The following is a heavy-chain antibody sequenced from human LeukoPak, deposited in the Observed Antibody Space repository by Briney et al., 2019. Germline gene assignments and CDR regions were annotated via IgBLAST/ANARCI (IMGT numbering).Heavy chain of an antibody. V-gene: IGHV3-48*01. CDR1: RFTFSSHS. Sequence: GGSLRLSCAASRFTFSSHSMHWVRQAPGKGLEWVSAIDSTSSSIHYADSVKGRFTISRDNAQNSLYLQMNSLRAEDAAMYYCARGTGTGSFLIDYWGQGTLVTVSS. CDR3: ARGTGTGSFLIDY. J-gene: IGHJ4*02. D-gene: IGHD1-26*01. CDR2: IDSTSSSI.